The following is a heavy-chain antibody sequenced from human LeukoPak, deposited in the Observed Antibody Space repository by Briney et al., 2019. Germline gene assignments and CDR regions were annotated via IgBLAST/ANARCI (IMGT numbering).Heavy chain of an antibody. V-gene: IGHV4-59*01. D-gene: IGHD5-18*01. CDR2: IYYSGST. CDR3: ARTTEGGYTFDYFYYYYMDV. CDR1: GGSISSYY. J-gene: IGHJ6*03. Sequence: PSETLSLTCTVPGGSISSYYWSWIRQPPGKGLEWIGYIYYSGSTNYNPSLKSRVTISVDTSKNQFSLTLSSVTAADTAVYYCARTTEGGYTFDYFYYYYMDVWGKGTTVTISS.